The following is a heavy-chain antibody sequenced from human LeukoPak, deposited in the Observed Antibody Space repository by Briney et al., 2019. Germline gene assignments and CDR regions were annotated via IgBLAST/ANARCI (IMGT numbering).Heavy chain of an antibody. D-gene: IGHD3-10*01. CDR2: IYYSGST. CDR3: ARQHYYGSGLLDY. Sequence: PSETLSLTCTVSXGSISSYYWSWIRQPPGNGLAWIGYIYYSGSTNYNPSLKSRVTISVDTSKNQFSLKLSSVTAADTAVYYCARQHYYGSGLLDYWGQGTLVTVSS. V-gene: IGHV4-59*08. J-gene: IGHJ4*02. CDR1: XGSISSYY.